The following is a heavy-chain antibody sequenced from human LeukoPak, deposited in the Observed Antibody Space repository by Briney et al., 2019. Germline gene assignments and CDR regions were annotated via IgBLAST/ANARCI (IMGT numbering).Heavy chain of an antibody. V-gene: IGHV3-23*01. CDR3: AKDIAVASFDY. D-gene: IGHD6-19*01. CDR1: GFTVTSHY. Sequence: GGSLRLSCAVSGFTVTSHYMSWVRQAPGKGLEWVSAISGSGGSTYYADSVKGRFTISRDNSKNTLYLQMNSLRAEDTAVYYCAKDIAVASFDYWGQGTLVTVSS. J-gene: IGHJ4*02. CDR2: ISGSGGST.